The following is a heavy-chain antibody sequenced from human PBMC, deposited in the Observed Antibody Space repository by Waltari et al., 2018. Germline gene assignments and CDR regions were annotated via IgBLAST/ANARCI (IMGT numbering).Heavy chain of an antibody. CDR1: GFTFSSYA. J-gene: IGHJ6*02. Sequence: EVQLLESGGGLVQPGGSLRLSCAASGFTFSSYAMSWVRQAPGKGREWVSAISGSGGSTYYADSVKGRFTISRDNSKNTLYLQMNSLRAEDTAVYYCAKTQSIAAAGGHAYYYGMDVWGQGTTVTVSS. V-gene: IGHV3-23*01. D-gene: IGHD6-13*01. CDR2: ISGSGGST. CDR3: AKTQSIAAAGGHAYYYGMDV.